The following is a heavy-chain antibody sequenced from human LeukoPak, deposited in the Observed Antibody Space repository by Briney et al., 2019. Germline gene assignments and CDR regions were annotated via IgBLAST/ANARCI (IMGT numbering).Heavy chain of an antibody. CDR1: GGSFSGYY. Sequence: PSETLSLTCAVYGGSFSGYYWSWIRQPPGKGLEWIGEINHNGSTNYNPSLKSRVTISVDTSKNQFSLKLSSVTAADTAVYYCARSGDRSFGELLWFGESFYWGQGTLVTVSS. CDR3: ARSGDRSFGELLWFGESFY. J-gene: IGHJ4*02. V-gene: IGHV4-34*01. D-gene: IGHD3-10*01. CDR2: INHNGST.